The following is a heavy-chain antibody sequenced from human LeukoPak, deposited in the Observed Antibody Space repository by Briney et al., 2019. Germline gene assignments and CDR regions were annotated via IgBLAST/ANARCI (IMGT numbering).Heavy chain of an antibody. CDR3: ARDPPHYVYSNYDPDYYYYGMDV. J-gene: IGHJ6*02. CDR2: ISAYNGNT. Sequence: GASVKVSCKASGYTFTSYGISWVRQAPGQGLEWMGWISAYNGNTNYAQKLQGRVTMTTDTSTSIAYMELRSLRSDDTAVYYCARDPPHYVYSNYDPDYYYYGMDVWGQGTTVTVSS. V-gene: IGHV1-18*01. D-gene: IGHD4-11*01. CDR1: GYTFTSYG.